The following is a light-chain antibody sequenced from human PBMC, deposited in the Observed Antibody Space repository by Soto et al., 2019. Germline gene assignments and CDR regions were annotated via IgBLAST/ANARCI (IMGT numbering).Light chain of an antibody. CDR3: QQYNNWPRAT. V-gene: IGKV3-15*01. Sequence: EIVMTQSPATLSVSPGERATLSCRASQSISSNLAWYQHKLGQAPRLFIFRASSRATGIPARFSGSGSGTEFNMTISSLQSEDFAVYYYQQYNNWPRATFGGGTKVEIK. J-gene: IGKJ4*01. CDR2: RAS. CDR1: QSISSN.